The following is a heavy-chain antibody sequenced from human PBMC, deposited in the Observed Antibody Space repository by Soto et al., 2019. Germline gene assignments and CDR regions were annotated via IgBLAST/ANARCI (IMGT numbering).Heavy chain of an antibody. CDR2: INHSGST. V-gene: IGHV4-34*01. J-gene: IGHJ4*02. Sequence: QVQLQQWGAGLLKPSETLSLTCAVYGGSFSGYYWTWIRQPPGTGLEWIGEINHSGSTNYNPSIKSRVTISVDTSKNQFSLKLTSVTAADTAVYYCARDKITGLFEYWGQVTLVTVSS. CDR3: ARDKITGLFEY. CDR1: GGSFSGYY. D-gene: IGHD2-8*02.